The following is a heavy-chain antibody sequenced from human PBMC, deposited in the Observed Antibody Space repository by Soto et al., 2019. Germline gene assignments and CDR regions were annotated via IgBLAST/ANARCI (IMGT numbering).Heavy chain of an antibody. D-gene: IGHD3-10*01. CDR1: GASFSDYY. CDR3: ARGGLRGLYFFDY. Sequence: SETLSLTCAVYGASFSDYYWNWIRQSPGKGLEWVGQINHRGGSNYNPSLKSRVTISIDTSQNQFSLRLSSVTAADTAVYYCARGGLRGLYFFDYWGQGILVTVSS. J-gene: IGHJ4*02. V-gene: IGHV4-34*01. CDR2: INHRGGS.